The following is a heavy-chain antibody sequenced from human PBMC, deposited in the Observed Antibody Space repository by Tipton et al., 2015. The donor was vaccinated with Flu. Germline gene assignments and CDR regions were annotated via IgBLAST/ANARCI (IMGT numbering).Heavy chain of an antibody. CDR2: IFRTGTT. CDR3: ARRDYSNYVSDPKSWFDP. V-gene: IGHV4-39*07. Sequence: TLSLTCNVSGGSLTSAGYYWGWIRQPPGKGLEWIGNIFRTGTTYRNPSLKSRVTISIDRSKNQFSLKLFSVTAADTAVYYCARRDYSNYVSDPKSWFDPWGQGILVTVSS. D-gene: IGHD4-11*01. J-gene: IGHJ5*02. CDR1: GGSLTSAGYY.